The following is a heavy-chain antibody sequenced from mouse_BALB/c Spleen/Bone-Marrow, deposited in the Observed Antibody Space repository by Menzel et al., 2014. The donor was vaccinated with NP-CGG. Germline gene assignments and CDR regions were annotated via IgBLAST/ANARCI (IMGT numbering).Heavy chain of an antibody. D-gene: IGHD2-14*01. J-gene: IGHJ2*01. CDR3: VAYYRYEYYFDY. V-gene: IGHV14-1*02. Sequence: DVQLQESGAELVRPGALVKLSCKASGFNSKDYYMHWVKQRPEQGLEWIGWIDPENGNTIYDPKFQGKASITADTSSNTAYLQLSSLTSEDTAVYYCVAYYRYEYYFDYWGQGTTLTVSS. CDR2: IDPENGNT. CDR1: GFNSKDYY.